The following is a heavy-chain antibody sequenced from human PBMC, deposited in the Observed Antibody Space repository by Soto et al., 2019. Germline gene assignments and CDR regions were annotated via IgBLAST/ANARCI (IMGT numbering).Heavy chain of an antibody. CDR3: ARGGSGYTWFNEF. CDR1: GGLLSSYP. D-gene: IGHD3-22*01. CDR2: IIPVFQTA. V-gene: IGHV1-69*01. J-gene: IGHJ4*02. Sequence: HEQLVQSGAEVKKPGSSVKVSCKASGGLLSSYPISWVRQFPGQGLEWMGGIIPVFQTAYYTQRLQGRVTITADESTNTAYMELSSLRSEDTAIYYCARGGSGYTWFNEFWGQGTLVTVSS.